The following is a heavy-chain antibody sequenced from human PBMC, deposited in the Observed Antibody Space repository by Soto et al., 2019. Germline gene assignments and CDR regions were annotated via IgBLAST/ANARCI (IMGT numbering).Heavy chain of an antibody. CDR1: GYTFTSYG. Sequence: ASVKVSCKASGYTFTSYGISWVRQAPGQGLEWMGWISAYNGNTNYAQKLQGRVTMTTDTSTSTAYMELRSLRSDDTAVYYCARDPRYKMCSSSSYFDYWGQGTLVTVSS. J-gene: IGHJ4*02. D-gene: IGHD6-6*01. V-gene: IGHV1-18*01. CDR3: ARDPRYKMCSSSSYFDY. CDR2: ISAYNGNT.